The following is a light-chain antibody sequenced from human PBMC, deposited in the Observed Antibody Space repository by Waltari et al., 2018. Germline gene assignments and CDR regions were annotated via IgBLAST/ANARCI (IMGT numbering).Light chain of an antibody. J-gene: IGLJ3*02. CDR3: AAWDDSLDVWV. CDR1: SSNIGSNS. CDR2: TNN. V-gene: IGLV1-44*01. Sequence: QSVLPQPPSASGPPGQRVSFSCSGTSSNIGSNSVNWYQHLPGTAPKLPIHTNNQRPSGVPDRFSGSKSGTSASLAISGLRSEDEADYFCAAWDDSLDVWVFGGGTKLTVL.